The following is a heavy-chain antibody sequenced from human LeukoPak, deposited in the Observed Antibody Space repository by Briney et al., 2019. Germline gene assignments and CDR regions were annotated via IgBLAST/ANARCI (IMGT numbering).Heavy chain of an antibody. J-gene: IGHJ4*02. CDR3: ARHRRGPWLPDVH. CDR1: GYTFTSYW. Sequence: GESLKISCQGSGYTFTSYWISWVRQMPGKGLEWMGRIDPTDSYINYSPSFQGHVTVSVDKSISTAYLQWNSLKASDTAIYYCARHRRGPWLPDVHCGQGTLVTVSS. CDR2: IDPTDSYI. V-gene: IGHV5-10-1*01. D-gene: IGHD6-19*01.